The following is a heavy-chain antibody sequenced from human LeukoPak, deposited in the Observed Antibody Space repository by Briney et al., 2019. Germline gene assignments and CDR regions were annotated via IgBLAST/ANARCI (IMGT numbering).Heavy chain of an antibody. Sequence: WGALILSCAPSGRSFSSYTFHWVRQAPGKGVEWVSSISSNSSYIHYADSVKSRFSILRDNANNLVHLEMDILRADDTAVYYCATDQRPDYEILIALDDFDCWGQGTMVTVSS. V-gene: IGHV3-21*01. CDR1: GRSFSSYT. CDR2: ISSNSSYI. D-gene: IGHD3-9*01. CDR3: ATDQRPDYEILIALDDFDC. J-gene: IGHJ4*02.